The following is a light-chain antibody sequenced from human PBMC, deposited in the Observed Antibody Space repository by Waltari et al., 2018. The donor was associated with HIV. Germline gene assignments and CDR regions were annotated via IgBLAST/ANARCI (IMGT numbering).Light chain of an antibody. CDR1: SSDVGGYHY. CDR3: CSYAGSSTLV. V-gene: IGLV2-23*02. Sequence: QSALTQPASVSGSPGQSITISCTGPSSDVGGYHYVSWYQQHPGKAPKLMIYEVSKRPSGVSNRFSGSKSGNTASLTISGLQAEDEADYYCCSYAGSSTLVFGGGTKLTVL. CDR2: EVS. J-gene: IGLJ2*01.